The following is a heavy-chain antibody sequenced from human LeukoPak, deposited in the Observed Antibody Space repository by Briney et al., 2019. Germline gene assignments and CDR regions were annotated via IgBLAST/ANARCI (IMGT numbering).Heavy chain of an antibody. Sequence: PGGSLRLSCVASGFRFDSYGMHWVRRAPGKGLEWVAVMWYAGSHEHYADSVKGRFTISRDDSKNTVYLQMNSLRAEDTAVYYCARAPWDTYYYDSSGSTGDAFDIWGQGTMVTVSS. CDR2: MWYAGSHE. CDR3: ARAPWDTYYYDSSGSTGDAFDI. V-gene: IGHV3-33*01. D-gene: IGHD3-22*01. J-gene: IGHJ3*02. CDR1: GFRFDSYG.